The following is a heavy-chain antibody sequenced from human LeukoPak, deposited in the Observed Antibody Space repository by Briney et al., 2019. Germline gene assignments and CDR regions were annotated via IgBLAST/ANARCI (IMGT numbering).Heavy chain of an antibody. CDR2: INHSGST. V-gene: IGHV4-34*01. J-gene: IGHJ4*02. CDR3: ARGDRELGSYSYYFDY. D-gene: IGHD1-26*01. Sequence: SETLSLTCAVYGGSFSGYYWSWIRQPPGKGLEWIGEINHSGSTNYNPSLKSRVTISVDTSKNQFSLKLSSVTDADTAVYYCARGDRELGSYSYYFDYWGQGTLVTVSS. CDR1: GGSFSGYY.